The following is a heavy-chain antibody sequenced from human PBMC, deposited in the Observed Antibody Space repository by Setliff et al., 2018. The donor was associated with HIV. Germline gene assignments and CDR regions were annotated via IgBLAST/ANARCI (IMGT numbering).Heavy chain of an antibody. D-gene: IGHD5-18*01. CDR3: ARVDTAMVTRSYYYYGMDV. CDR1: GYTFTSYG. Sequence: SVKVSCKASGYTFTSYGMNWVRQAPGQGLEWMGGIIPIFGTANYAQKFQGRVTITADESTSTAYMELSSLRSEDTAVYYCARVDTAMVTRSYYYYGMDVWGQGTTVTVSS. V-gene: IGHV1-69*13. J-gene: IGHJ6*02. CDR2: IIPIFGTA.